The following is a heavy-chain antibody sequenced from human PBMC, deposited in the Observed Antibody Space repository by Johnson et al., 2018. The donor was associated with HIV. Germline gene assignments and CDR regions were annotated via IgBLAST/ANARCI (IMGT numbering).Heavy chain of an antibody. Sequence: QVQLVESRGVLVQPGGSLRLSCAASGFTVSSNEMSWVRQAPGKGLEWVAFIRYDGSNKYYADSVKGRFTISRDNSKNTLYLQMNSLRAEDTAVYYCAKDTIAGVKGDSLIWGQGTMVTVSS. J-gene: IGHJ3*02. V-gene: IGHV3-30*02. CDR3: AKDTIAGVKGDSLI. D-gene: IGHD3-9*01. CDR1: GFTVSSNE. CDR2: IRYDGSNK.